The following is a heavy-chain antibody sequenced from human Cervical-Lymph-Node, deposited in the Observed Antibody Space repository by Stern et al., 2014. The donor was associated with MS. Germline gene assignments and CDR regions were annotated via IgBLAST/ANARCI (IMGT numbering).Heavy chain of an antibody. V-gene: IGHV4-4*02. J-gene: IGHJ4*02. CDR3: ARGGGTDSPTYDY. CDR2: IFHTGYT. D-gene: IGHD3-16*01. CDR1: GASLSGVNW. Sequence: QVQLQESGPGLVKPSGTLSLTCTVSGASLSGVNWWTWVRPPPGKGLGLIGDIFHTGYTNYNPSIRSRVVMLVDSSKSQFSLQLTSVTAADTAVYYCARGGGTDSPTYDYWGQGTLVTVS.